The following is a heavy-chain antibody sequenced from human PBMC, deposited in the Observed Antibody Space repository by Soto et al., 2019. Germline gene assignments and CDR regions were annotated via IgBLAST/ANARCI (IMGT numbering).Heavy chain of an antibody. CDR2: IKSKTDGGTT. D-gene: IGHD3-16*01. CDR1: GGTFSNGW. J-gene: IGHJ6*02. CDR3: TTAAGFVGGCVHRLYYYAIAV. V-gene: IGHV3-15*01. Sequence: GEALSLSWTSSGGTFSNGWMSWGRQAPGKGQEWVGRIKSKTDGGTTDYAAPVKGRFTISRDASKNTLYLQMNSLKTEDTAVYYCTTAAGFVGGCVHRLYYYAIAVRC.